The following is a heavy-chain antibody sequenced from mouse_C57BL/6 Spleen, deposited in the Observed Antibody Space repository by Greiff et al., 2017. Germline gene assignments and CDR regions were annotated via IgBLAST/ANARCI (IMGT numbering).Heavy chain of an antibody. J-gene: IGHJ4*01. CDR2: IDPSDSET. CDR3: ASWDYAMDY. V-gene: IGHV1-52*01. Sequence: QVQLQQPGAELVRPGSSVKLSCKTSGYTFTSYWMHWVKQRPIQGLEWIGNIDPSDSETHYNQKFKDKATLTVDKSSSTAYMQLSSLTSEDSAVYYCASWDYAMDYWGQGTSVTVSS. D-gene: IGHD4-1*01. CDR1: GYTFTSYW.